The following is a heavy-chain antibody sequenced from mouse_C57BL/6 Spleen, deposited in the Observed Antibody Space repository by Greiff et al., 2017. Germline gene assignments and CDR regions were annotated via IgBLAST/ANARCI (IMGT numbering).Heavy chain of an antibody. CDR2: IDPETGGT. V-gene: IGHV1-15*01. J-gene: IGHJ2*01. CDR3: TRGGVPDY. CDR1: GYTFTDYE. Sequence: VQLKESGAELVRPGASVTLSCKASGYTFTDYEMHWVKQTPVHGLEWIGAIDPETGGTAYNQKFKGKAILTADKSSSTAYMELRSLTSEDSAVYYCTRGGVPDYWGQGTTLTVSS. D-gene: IGHD2-14*01.